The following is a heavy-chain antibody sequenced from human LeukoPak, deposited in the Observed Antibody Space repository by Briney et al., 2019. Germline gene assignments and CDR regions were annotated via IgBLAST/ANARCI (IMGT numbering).Heavy chain of an antibody. V-gene: IGHV3-30-3*01. CDR3: ARDGTHNWDHFDY. J-gene: IGHJ4*02. D-gene: IGHD1-20*01. Sequence: GRSLRLSCAASGFTFSNYAMHWVRQAPGKGLEWVALISYDGGNKYYADAGKGRFTISRDNSKNTLYLQMNSPRAEDTAVYYCARDGTHNWDHFDYWGQGTLVTVSS. CDR2: ISYDGGNK. CDR1: GFTFSNYA.